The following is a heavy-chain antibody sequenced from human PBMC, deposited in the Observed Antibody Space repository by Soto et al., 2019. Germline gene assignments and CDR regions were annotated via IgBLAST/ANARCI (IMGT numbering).Heavy chain of an antibody. Sequence: QVQLVQSGAEVKKPGSSVKVSCKASGGTFSSYAISWVRQAPGQGLEWMGGLIPIFGTANYAQKFQGRVTITADESTSTAYMELSSRRSEDTAVYYCARVRCSGGSCYPNWFDPWGQGTLVTVSS. V-gene: IGHV1-69*01. D-gene: IGHD2-15*01. J-gene: IGHJ5*02. CDR3: ARVRCSGGSCYPNWFDP. CDR1: GGTFSSYA. CDR2: LIPIFGTA.